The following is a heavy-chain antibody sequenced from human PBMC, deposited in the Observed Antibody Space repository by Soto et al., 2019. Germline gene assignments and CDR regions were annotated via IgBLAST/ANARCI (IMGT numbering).Heavy chain of an antibody. Sequence: GASVKVSCKASGYTFTSYAMHWVRQAPGQRLEWMGWINPSGGSTSYAQKFQGRVTMTRDTSTSTVYMELSSLRSEDTAVYYCARDELERQWAWGQGTLVTVSS. D-gene: IGHD1-1*01. V-gene: IGHV1-46*03. J-gene: IGHJ5*02. CDR2: INPSGGST. CDR3: ARDELERQWA. CDR1: GYTFTSYA.